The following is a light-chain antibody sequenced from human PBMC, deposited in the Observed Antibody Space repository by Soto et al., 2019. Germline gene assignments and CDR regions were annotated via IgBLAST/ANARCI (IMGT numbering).Light chain of an antibody. CDR2: LNSDGSH. CDR3: QTWGTGIVV. CDR1: SGHSSYA. J-gene: IGLJ2*01. V-gene: IGLV4-69*01. Sequence: QLVLTQSPSASASLGASVKLTCTLSSGHSSYAIAWHQQQPEKGPRSLMKLNSDGSHSKGDGIPDRFSGSSSGAERYLTISSLQAEDEADYYCQTWGTGIVVFGGGTKLTVL.